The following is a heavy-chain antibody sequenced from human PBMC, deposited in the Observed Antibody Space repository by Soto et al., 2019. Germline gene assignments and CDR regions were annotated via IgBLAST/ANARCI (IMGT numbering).Heavy chain of an antibody. CDR2: INPNSGGT. J-gene: IGHJ6*02. CDR3: ATNGAAAGHYYYYGMDV. D-gene: IGHD6-13*01. CDR1: GYTFTGYY. Sequence: ASVKVSCKASGYTFTGYYMHWVRQAPGQGLEWMGWINPNSGGTNYAQKFQGRVTMTRGTSISTAYMELSRLRSDDTAVYYCATNGAAAGHYYYYGMDVWGQGTTVTVSS. V-gene: IGHV1-2*02.